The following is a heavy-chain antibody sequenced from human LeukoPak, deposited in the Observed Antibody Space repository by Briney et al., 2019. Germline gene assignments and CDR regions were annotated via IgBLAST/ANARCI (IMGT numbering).Heavy chain of an antibody. CDR3: ILDGSGSYSADY. CDR2: INHSGST. V-gene: IGHV4-34*01. J-gene: IGHJ4*02. Sequence: PSETLSLTCAVYGGSFSGYYWSWIRQPPGKGLEWIGEINHSGSTNYNPSLKSRVTISVDTSKNQFSLKLSSVTAADTAVYYCILDGSGSYSADYWGQGTLVTVSS. CDR1: GGSFSGYY. D-gene: IGHD3-10*01.